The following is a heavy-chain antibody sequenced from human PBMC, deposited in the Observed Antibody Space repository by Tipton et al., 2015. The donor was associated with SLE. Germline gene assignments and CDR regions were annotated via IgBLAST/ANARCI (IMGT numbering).Heavy chain of an antibody. CDR3: ARVVAVGATHYYDVDV. V-gene: IGHV4-39*07. CDR1: GGYITSDIYY. D-gene: IGHD2-15*01. J-gene: IGHJ6*02. Sequence: TLSLTCSVSGGYITSDIYYWGWIRQPPGKGLEWIGSVYDSGTTYYNPSLKSRVIMPVDTSKTQFSLKLSSLTAADTAVYYCARVVAVGATHYYDVDVWGQGTTVTVSS. CDR2: VYDSGTT.